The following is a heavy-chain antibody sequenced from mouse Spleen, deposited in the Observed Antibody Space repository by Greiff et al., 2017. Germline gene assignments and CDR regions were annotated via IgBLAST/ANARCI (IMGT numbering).Heavy chain of an antibody. Sequence: EVNLVESGPGLVKPSQSLSLTCTVTGYSITSDYAWNWIRQFPGNKLEWMGYISYSGSTSYNPSLKSRISITRDTSKNQFFLQLNSVTTEDTATYYCARSGGNYLYYFDYWGQGTTLTVSS. J-gene: IGHJ2*01. V-gene: IGHV3-2*02. CDR3: ARSGGNYLYYFDY. CDR2: ISYSGST. D-gene: IGHD2-1*01. CDR1: GYSITSDYA.